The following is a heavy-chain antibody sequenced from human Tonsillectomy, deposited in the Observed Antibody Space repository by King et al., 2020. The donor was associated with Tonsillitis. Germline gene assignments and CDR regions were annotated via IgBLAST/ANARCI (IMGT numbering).Heavy chain of an antibody. CDR3: AKCAVAVKNYYYYGMDV. D-gene: IGHD6-19*01. CDR1: GFTFSSYA. V-gene: IGHV3-23*01. CDR2: ISGSGIST. Sequence: EVQLQESGGGLVQPGGSLRLSCAASGFTFSSYAMTWVRQAPGKGLEWVSAISGSGISTYYADSVKGRFTVSRDNSKNTLYLQMNSLRAEDTAVYYCAKCAVAVKNYYYYGMDVWGQGTTVTVSS. J-gene: IGHJ6*02.